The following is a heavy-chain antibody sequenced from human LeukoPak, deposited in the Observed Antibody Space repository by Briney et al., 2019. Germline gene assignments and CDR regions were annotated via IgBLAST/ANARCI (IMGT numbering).Heavy chain of an antibody. D-gene: IGHD1-26*01. Sequence: GGSLRLSCAASGFTFSSYWMSWVRQAPGKGLEWVANIKQDGSEKYYVDSVKGRFTISRDNAKNSLYLQMDSLRAEDTAVYYCARVGESYYGGRTLDYWGQGTLVTVSS. CDR1: GFTFSSYW. CDR2: IKQDGSEK. V-gene: IGHV3-7*03. J-gene: IGHJ4*02. CDR3: ARVGESYYGGRTLDY.